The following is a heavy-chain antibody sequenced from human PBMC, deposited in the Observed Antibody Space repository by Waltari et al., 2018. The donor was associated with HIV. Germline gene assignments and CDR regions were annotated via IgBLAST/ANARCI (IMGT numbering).Heavy chain of an antibody. CDR2: IKLCDDDR. CDR3: TSLTTRGDFFDQ. J-gene: IGHJ4*02. Sequence: EVQLVESGGGLVQPGGSLKLSCVASGIDFRTDWMQWVRQAPGKGIEGVEVIKLCDDDRMYADSVRGRINISRDNARSTVYLQMTSLRGVDTAVYYCTSLTTRGDFFDQWGQGTLVTVSS. CDR1: GIDFRTDW. V-gene: IGHV3-74*02. D-gene: IGHD4-17*01.